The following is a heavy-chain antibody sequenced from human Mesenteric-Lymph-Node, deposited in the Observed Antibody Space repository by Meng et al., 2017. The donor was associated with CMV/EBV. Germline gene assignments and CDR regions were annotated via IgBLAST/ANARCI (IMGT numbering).Heavy chain of an antibody. V-gene: IGHV2-70*04. CDR2: IDWDDDK. J-gene: IGHJ5*02. Sequence: GPTLVKPTQTLTLTCTFSGFSLSTSGMRASWIRQPPGKALEWLARIDWDDDKFYSTSLKTRLTISKDTSKNQVVLTMTNMDPVDTATYYCAHKKRYCSGGSCYGWFDPWGQGILVTVSS. CDR3: AHKKRYCSGGSCYGWFDP. D-gene: IGHD2-15*01. CDR1: GFSLSTSGMR.